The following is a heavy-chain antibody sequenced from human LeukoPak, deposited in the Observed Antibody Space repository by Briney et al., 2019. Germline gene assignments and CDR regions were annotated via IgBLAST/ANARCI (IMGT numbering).Heavy chain of an antibody. CDR1: GFTFSDYY. J-gene: IGHJ6*02. V-gene: IGHV3-11*04. CDR2: ISGSGNTI. CDR3: ARVLSRARYFDWLLQRNYGMDV. D-gene: IGHD3-9*01. Sequence: GGSLRLSCAASGFTFSDYYMSWIRQAPGKGLEWVSYISGSGNTIYYADSVEGRFTISRDNAKNSLYLQMNSLRAEDTAVYYCARVLSRARYFDWLLQRNYGMDVWGQGTTVTVSS.